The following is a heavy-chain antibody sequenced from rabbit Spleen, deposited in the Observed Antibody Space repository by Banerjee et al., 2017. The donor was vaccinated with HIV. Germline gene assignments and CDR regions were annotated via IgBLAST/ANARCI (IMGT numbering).Heavy chain of an antibody. CDR3: ARDLAGAIGWNFYL. Sequence: QSLEESGGDLVKPEGSLTLTCTASGFSFSSSYYMCWVRQAPGKGLEWIACINTATGKPVYATWAKGRFTISTTSSTTVTLQMTSLTAADTATYFCARDLAGAIGWNFYLWGPGTLSPS. V-gene: IGHV1S40*01. D-gene: IGHD4-1*01. CDR2: INTATGKP. CDR1: GFSFSSSYY. J-gene: IGHJ4*01.